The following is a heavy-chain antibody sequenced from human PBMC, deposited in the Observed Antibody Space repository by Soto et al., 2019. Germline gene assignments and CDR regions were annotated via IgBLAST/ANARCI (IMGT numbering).Heavy chain of an antibody. D-gene: IGHD1-1*01. CDR2: IYYSGTT. J-gene: IGHJ5*02. CDR3: ARAVETGGNWFDP. V-gene: IGHV4-59*01. Sequence: LSLTCTVSGGSIRGYYWSWIRQPPGKGLEWIGHIYYSGTTNYNPSLKSRISMSVDTSKNQFSLKLSSVTAADTAVYYCARAVETGGNWFDPWGQGTLVTVSS. CDR1: GGSIRGYY.